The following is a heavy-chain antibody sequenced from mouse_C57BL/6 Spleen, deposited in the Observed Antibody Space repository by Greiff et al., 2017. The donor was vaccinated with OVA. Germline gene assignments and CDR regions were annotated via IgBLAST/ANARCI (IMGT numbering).Heavy chain of an antibody. D-gene: IGHD2-2*01. Sequence: VMLVESGPELVKPGASVKISCKASGYAFSSSWMNWVKQRPGKGLEWIGRIYPGDGDTNYNGKFKGKATLTADKSSSTAYMQLSSLTSEDSAVYVSAREGGYGYDGDYFDYWGKGTTLTVSS. CDR2: IYPGDGDT. CDR3: AREGGYGYDGDYFDY. CDR1: GYAFSSSW. J-gene: IGHJ2*01. V-gene: IGHV1-82*01.